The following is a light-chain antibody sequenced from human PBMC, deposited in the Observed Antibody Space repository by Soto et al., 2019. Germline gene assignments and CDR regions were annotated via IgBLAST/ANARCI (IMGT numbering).Light chain of an antibody. V-gene: IGLV2-14*01. CDR3: NSYTSSSSHYV. J-gene: IGLJ1*01. CDR1: SSDVGGYNY. CDR2: EVS. Sequence: QSVLTQPASVSGSPGQSITISCTGTSSDVGGYNYVSWYQQHPGKAPKLMIYEVSNRPSGVSNRFSGSKSGNTASLTISGLQAEDEADYYCNSYTSSSSHYVFGTGTKVTVL.